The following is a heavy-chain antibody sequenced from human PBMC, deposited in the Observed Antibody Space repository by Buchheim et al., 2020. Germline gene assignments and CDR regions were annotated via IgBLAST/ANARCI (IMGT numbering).Heavy chain of an antibody. CDR1: GFTFSSYG. CDR3: ARGLEYNYGGFDY. D-gene: IGHD5-18*01. Sequence: QVQLVESGGGVVQPGRSLRLSCAVSGFTFSSYGMHWVRQAPGKGLEWVAVIWYDGSNKYYADSVKGRFTISRDNSKNTLHLQMNSLRAEDTAVYYCARGLEYNYGGFDYWGQGTL. CDR2: IWYDGSNK. J-gene: IGHJ4*02. V-gene: IGHV3-33*01.